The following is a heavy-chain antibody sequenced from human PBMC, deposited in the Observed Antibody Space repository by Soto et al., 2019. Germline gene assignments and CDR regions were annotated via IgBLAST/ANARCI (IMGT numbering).Heavy chain of an antibody. J-gene: IGHJ6*02. D-gene: IGHD5-18*01. V-gene: IGHV1-46*01. Sequence: ASVKVSCKASGYTFTSYYMHWVRQAPGQGLEWMGIINPSGGSTSYAQKFQGRVTMTRDTSTSTVYMELSSLRSEDTAVYYCARDVDTAMDLYYYYGMDVWGQGTTVTVSS. CDR2: INPSGGST. CDR1: GYTFTSYY. CDR3: ARDVDTAMDLYYYYGMDV.